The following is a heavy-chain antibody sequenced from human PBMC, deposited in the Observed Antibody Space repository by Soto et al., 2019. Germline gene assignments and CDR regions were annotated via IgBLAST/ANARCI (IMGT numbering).Heavy chain of an antibody. CDR2: INDRGSI. J-gene: IGHJ2*01. V-gene: IGHV4-34*01. D-gene: IGHD3-10*01. CDR1: GWSFSGYY. CDR3: ARDVHDLMARPPWSWDFDL. Sequence: QVQLQQWGAGPMRPLETLSLTCGVSGWSFSGYYWAWLRQSPGKGLEWIGEINDRGSINYTPSLQSRVSISVDTSKNHYALNLRSVTAAYTEVSYCARDVHDLMARPPWSWDFDLWGRGTLVTVSS.